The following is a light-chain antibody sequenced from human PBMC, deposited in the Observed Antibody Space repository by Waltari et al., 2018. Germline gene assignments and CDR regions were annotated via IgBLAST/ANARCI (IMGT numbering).Light chain of an antibody. CDR1: QSVSSD. CDR3: QQYNNWPRT. J-gene: IGKJ1*01. CDR2: GAS. V-gene: IGKV3-15*01. Sequence: EIVMTQSPATLYVSPGERATLSCRASQSVSSDLAWYQQKPGQAPRPVIYGASTRATGIPARFSGSGSGTECTLTISSLQSEDFAVYYCQQYNNWPRTFGQGTKVEIK.